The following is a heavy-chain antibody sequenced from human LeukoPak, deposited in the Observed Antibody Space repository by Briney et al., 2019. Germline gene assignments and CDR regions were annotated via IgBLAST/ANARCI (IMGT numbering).Heavy chain of an antibody. V-gene: IGHV1-69*04. CDR3: ARDRMNTAIS. CDR2: IIPILGMA. Sequence: ASVKVSCKASGGTFSSYAISWVRQAPGQGLEWMGRIIPILGMANYAQKFQGRVTITADKSTSTAYMELSSLRSEDTAVHYCARDRMNTAISWGQGTLVTVSS. CDR1: GGTFSSYA. D-gene: IGHD5-18*01. J-gene: IGHJ5*02.